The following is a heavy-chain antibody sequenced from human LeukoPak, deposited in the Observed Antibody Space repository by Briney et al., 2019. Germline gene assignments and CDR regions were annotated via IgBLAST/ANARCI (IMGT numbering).Heavy chain of an antibody. D-gene: IGHD6-6*01. CDR3: ARVVYVRGWYSSSLPFDY. CDR1: GFTFSSYS. Sequence: GGSLRLSCAASGFTFSSYSMNWVRQAPGKGLEWVSSISSSSSYIYYADSVKGRFTISRDNAKNSLYLQMNSLRAEDTAVYYCARVVYVRGWYSSSLPFDYWGQGTLVTVSS. J-gene: IGHJ4*02. V-gene: IGHV3-21*01. CDR2: ISSSSSYI.